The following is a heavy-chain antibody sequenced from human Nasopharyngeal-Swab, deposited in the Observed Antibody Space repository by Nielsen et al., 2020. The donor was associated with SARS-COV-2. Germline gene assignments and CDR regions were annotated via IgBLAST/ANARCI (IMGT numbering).Heavy chain of an antibody. CDR3: ARGGYFDY. J-gene: IGHJ4*02. Sequence: SETLSLTCAVYGGSFSGYYWSWIRQPPGKGLEWIGEINHSGSTNYNPSLKSRVTISVDTSKNQFSLKLSSVTAADTAVYYCARGGYFDYWGQGTLVTVSS. CDR2: INHSGST. V-gene: IGHV4-34*01. CDR1: GGSFSGYY.